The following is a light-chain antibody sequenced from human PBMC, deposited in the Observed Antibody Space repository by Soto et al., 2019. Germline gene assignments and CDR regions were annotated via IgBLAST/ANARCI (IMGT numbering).Light chain of an antibody. J-gene: IGKJ2*01. V-gene: IGKV3-15*01. CDR2: GAS. Sequence: EIVMTQSPATLSVSPGERATVSCRASQSVSSNLAWYQQKPGQAPRLLIYGASTSATGIPARFSGSGSGTDFTLTIGSRQSEDFAVYYCQQYNNWPRTFGQGTKLEIK. CDR3: QQYNNWPRT. CDR1: QSVSSN.